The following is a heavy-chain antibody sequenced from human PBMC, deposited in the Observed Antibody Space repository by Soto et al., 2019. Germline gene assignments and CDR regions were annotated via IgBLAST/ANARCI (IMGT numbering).Heavy chain of an antibody. D-gene: IGHD3-22*01. CDR1: GYSFTSYW. Sequence: PGESLKISCKGSGYSFTSYWIGWVRQMPGKGLEWMGIIYPGDSDTRYSPSFQGQVTISADKSISTAYLQWSSLKASDTAMYYCARLPYYYDSSGYYLDAFDIWGQGTMVTVSS. J-gene: IGHJ3*02. CDR3: ARLPYYYDSSGYYLDAFDI. CDR2: IYPGDSDT. V-gene: IGHV5-51*01.